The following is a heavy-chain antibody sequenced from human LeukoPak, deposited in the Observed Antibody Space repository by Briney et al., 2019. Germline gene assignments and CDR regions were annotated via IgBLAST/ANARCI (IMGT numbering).Heavy chain of an antibody. CDR3: ARHVSSSGEDS. CDR2: INPRSGGT. V-gene: IGHV1-2*02. J-gene: IGHJ4*02. CDR1: GYIFTNYY. Sequence: ASVKVSCKASGYIFTNYYIHWVRQAPGQGLEWVGWINPRSGGTNFAQKFQGRVTMTRDTSISAAYMELSRLRSDDTAVYYCARHVSSSGEDSWGQRTLVTVSS. D-gene: IGHD2-21*01.